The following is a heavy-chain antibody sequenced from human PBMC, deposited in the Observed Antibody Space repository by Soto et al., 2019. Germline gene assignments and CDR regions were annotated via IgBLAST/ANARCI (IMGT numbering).Heavy chain of an antibody. CDR2: ISSSSSTK. V-gene: IGHV3-48*01. CDR3: ARDGRGYYYGMDV. Sequence: PGGSLRLSCAASGFTFSSYSMNWVRQAPGKGLEWVSYISSSSSTKYYADSVKGRFTISRDNAKNSLYLQMNSLRAEDTAVYYCARDGRGYYYGMDVWGQGTTVTVSS. CDR1: GFTFSSYS. D-gene: IGHD3-10*01. J-gene: IGHJ6*02.